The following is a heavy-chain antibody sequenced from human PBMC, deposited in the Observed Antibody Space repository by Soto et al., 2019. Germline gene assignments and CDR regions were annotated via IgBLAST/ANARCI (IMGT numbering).Heavy chain of an antibody. CDR3: AKYRRTEAEGFTLDY. CDR1: GDSINNYY. V-gene: IGHV4-59*01. J-gene: IGHJ4*02. D-gene: IGHD6-13*01. CDR2: IYYTGSP. Sequence: SETLSLTCTVSGDSINNYYWSWIRQPPGKRLEWIGYIYYTGSPTYNPSLDSRVTMSVDTSKNQFSLKLNSVNAADTDVYYCAKYRRTEAEGFTLDYWGRGTLVTFSS.